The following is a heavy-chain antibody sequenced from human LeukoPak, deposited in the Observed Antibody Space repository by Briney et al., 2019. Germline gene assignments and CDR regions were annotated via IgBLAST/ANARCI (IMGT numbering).Heavy chain of an antibody. Sequence: PGGSLRLSCAASGFTFSSYGMHWVRQAPGKGLEWVAFIRYDGSNKYYADSVKGRFTISRDNSKNTLYLQMNSLRAEDTTVYYCAKDQVVVVPPLYPNWFDPWGQGTLVTVSS. V-gene: IGHV3-30*02. CDR3: AKDQVVVVPPLYPNWFDP. CDR1: GFTFSSYG. D-gene: IGHD2-2*01. J-gene: IGHJ5*02. CDR2: IRYDGSNK.